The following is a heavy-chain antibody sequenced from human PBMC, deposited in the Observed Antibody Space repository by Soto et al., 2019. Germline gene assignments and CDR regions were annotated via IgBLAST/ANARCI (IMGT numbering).Heavy chain of an antibody. J-gene: IGHJ4*02. CDR3: ARYSGTYYVY. CDR2: IYYSGSS. CDR1: GGSISSYC. V-gene: IGHV4-59*01. Sequence: SETLSLTCTVSGGSISSYCWSWIRQPPWKGLEWIGFIYYSGSSSYNPSLKSRVTISVDTSKNQFSLKLSSVTAADTAVYYCARYSGTYYVYWGQGILVTVSS. D-gene: IGHD1-26*01.